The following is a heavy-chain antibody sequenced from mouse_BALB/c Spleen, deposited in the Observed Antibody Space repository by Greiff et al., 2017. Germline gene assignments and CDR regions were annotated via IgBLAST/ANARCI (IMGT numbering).Heavy chain of an antibody. CDR1: GFNIKDTY. Sequence: EVKLVESGAELVKPGASVKLSCTASGFNIKDTYMHWVKQRPEQGLEWIGRIDPANGNTKYDPKFQGKATITADTSSNTAYLQLSSLTSEDTAVYYCARGYYGSSSYFDVWGAGTTVTVSS. CDR3: ARGYYGSSSYFDV. D-gene: IGHD1-1*01. J-gene: IGHJ1*01. CDR2: IDPANGNT. V-gene: IGHV14-3*02.